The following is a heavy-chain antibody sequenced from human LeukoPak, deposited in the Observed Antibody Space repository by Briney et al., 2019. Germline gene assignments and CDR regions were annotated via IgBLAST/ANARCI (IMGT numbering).Heavy chain of an antibody. CDR1: GGTFTSYA. CDR3: ASDIAAAGENGYFCYGMDV. CDR2: IIPIFGTA. D-gene: IGHD6-13*01. V-gene: IGHV1-69*13. Sequence: ASVKVSCKVSGGTFTSYATSGVRRAPGQGLEWMGGIIPIFGTANYAQKFQGRVTITADDSTSTAYRVLSSLRSEDTAVYYCASDIAAAGENGYFCYGMDVWGKGTTVTVSS. J-gene: IGHJ6*04.